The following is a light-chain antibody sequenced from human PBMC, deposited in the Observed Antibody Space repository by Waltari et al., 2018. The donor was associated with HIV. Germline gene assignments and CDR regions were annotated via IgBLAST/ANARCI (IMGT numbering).Light chain of an antibody. CDR1: NSDIGSYNL. J-gene: IGLJ2*01. CDR3: CSYAGSAISV. V-gene: IGLV2-23*01. CDR2: DCN. Sequence: QSALTPPASVSGSPGQSITLSCTGGNSDIGSYNLVSCYQQHPGQAPKLIIYDCNRRPSGVSSRFSGSKSDNTASLTISGLQAEDEADYYCCSYAGSAISVFGGGTRLTVL.